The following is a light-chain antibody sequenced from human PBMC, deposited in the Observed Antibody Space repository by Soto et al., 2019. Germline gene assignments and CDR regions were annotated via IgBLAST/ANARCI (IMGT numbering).Light chain of an antibody. J-gene: IGLJ3*02. CDR3: ETWDFNTRV. V-gene: IGLV4-60*02. Sequence: QPVLTQSSSASASLGSSVKLTCTLSSGHSSYIIAWHQQQPGKAPRYLMKLEGSGSYNKGSEVPDRLSGSSSGADRYLTISNLQFEDEADYYCETWDFNTRVFGGGTKLTVL. CDR2: LEGSGSY. CDR1: SGHSSYI.